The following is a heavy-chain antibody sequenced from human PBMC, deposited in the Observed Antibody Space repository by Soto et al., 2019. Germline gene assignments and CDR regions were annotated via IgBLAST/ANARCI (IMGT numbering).Heavy chain of an antibody. J-gene: IGHJ4*02. V-gene: IGHV3-33*01. CDR1: GFTFSSHG. Sequence: QVQLVQSGGGVVQPGRSLRLSCAASGFTFSSHGMHWVRQAPGKGLEWVAVIWYDGSNKYYADSVKGRFTISRDNTNNILYLQMNSLRVEDTAVYYCATWGPDRGTDYWGQGALVTVSS. D-gene: IGHD3-16*01. CDR3: ATWGPDRGTDY. CDR2: IWYDGSNK.